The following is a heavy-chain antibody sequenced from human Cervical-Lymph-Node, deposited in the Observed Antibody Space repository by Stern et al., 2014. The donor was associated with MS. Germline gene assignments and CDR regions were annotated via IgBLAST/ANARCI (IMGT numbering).Heavy chain of an antibody. V-gene: IGHV1-2*02. J-gene: IGHJ4*02. CDR1: RYTFTAYS. CDR2: VTPNTGAT. D-gene: IGHD6-19*01. CDR3: AAASTTSSASPFDY. Sequence: QVQLVESGAEVKKPGASLKVSCQTSRYTFTAYSFHWVRQAPGQGLQWMGWVTPNTGATTYAKQFRGRVTMTRDSSISTAYMELSRLTSDDTAVYYCAAASTTSSASPFDYWGQGTLLTVSS.